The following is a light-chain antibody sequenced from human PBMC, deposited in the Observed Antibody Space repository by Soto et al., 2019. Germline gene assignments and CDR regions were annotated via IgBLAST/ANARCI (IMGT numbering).Light chain of an antibody. V-gene: IGKV3-20*01. CDR2: GAS. J-gene: IGKJ4*01. CDR3: QQFGSSPLT. Sequence: EILLTQSQGTLSLSPGARATLSCRASQSVRSSYLAWYQQKPGQAPRLLIYGASSRATGIPDRFSGSGSGTDFTLTINRLEPEDFAVYYCQQFGSSPLTFGGGTKVDIK. CDR1: QSVRSSY.